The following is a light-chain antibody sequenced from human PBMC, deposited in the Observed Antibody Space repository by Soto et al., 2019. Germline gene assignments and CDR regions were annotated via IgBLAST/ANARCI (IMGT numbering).Light chain of an antibody. Sequence: NFMLTQPHSVSESPGKTITISCTGNNGNIASHYVQWFQQRPGRAPTTVIYEDNHRPSGVPDRFSGSVDSSSNSASLTISGLEGEDEADYFCQSFGDNAVVFGGGTKLTVL. CDR3: QSFGDNAVV. V-gene: IGLV6-57*02. CDR2: EDN. CDR1: NGNIASHY. J-gene: IGLJ2*01.